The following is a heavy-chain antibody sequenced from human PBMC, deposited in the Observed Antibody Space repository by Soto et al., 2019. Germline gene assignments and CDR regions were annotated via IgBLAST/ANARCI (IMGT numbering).Heavy chain of an antibody. D-gene: IGHD6-19*01. J-gene: IGHJ3*02. CDR1: GYTLTSYG. V-gene: IGHV1-18*01. CDR2: ISAYNGNT. CDR3: ARDYSSGWYYAFDI. Sequence: GASVKVSCTASGYTLTSYGISWVRQAPGQGLEWMGWISAYNGNTNYAQKLQGRVTMTTDTSTSTAYMELRSLRSDDTAVYYCARDYSSGWYYAFDIWGQGTMVTVSS.